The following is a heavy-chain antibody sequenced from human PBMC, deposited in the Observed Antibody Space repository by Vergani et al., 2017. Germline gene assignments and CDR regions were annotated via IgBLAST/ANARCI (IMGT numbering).Heavy chain of an antibody. CDR3: ARALWFGENDFDY. CDR1: GFTFSSYE. Sequence: EVQLVESGGGLVQPGGSLRLSCAASGFTFSSYEMNWVRQAPGKGLEWVSYISSSGSTIYYADSVKGRFTISRDNAKNSLYLQMNSLRAEDTAVYYCARALWFGENDFDYWGQGTLVTVSS. CDR2: ISSSGSTI. V-gene: IGHV3-48*03. J-gene: IGHJ4*02. D-gene: IGHD3-10*01.